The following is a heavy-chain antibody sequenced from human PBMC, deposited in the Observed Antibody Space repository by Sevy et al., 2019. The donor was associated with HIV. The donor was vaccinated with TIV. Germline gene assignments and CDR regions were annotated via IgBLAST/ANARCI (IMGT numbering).Heavy chain of an antibody. CDR2: ISGSGGST. Sequence: GGSLRLSCAASGFTFSSYAMSWVRQAPGKGLEWVSAISGSGGSTYYADSVKGRFTISRDNSKNTLYLQMNSLRAEDTAVYYCAKDFMVRGVIGGFDYWGQGTLVTVSS. D-gene: IGHD3-10*01. J-gene: IGHJ4*02. CDR1: GFTFSSYA. V-gene: IGHV3-23*01. CDR3: AKDFMVRGVIGGFDY.